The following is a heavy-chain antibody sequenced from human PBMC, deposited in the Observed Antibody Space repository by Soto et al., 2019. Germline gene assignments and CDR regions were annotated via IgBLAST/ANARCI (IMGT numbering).Heavy chain of an antibody. CDR2: IYYSGST. J-gene: IGHJ1*01. CDR3: ASQIPPMRQWLPPGYFQH. CDR1: GGSISSGGYY. D-gene: IGHD6-19*01. Sequence: SETLSLTCTVSGGSISSGGYYWSWIRQHPGKGLEWIGYIYYSGSTYYNPSLKSRVTTSVDTSKNQFSLKLSSVTAADTAVYYCASQIPPMRQWLPPGYFQHWGQGTLVTVSS. V-gene: IGHV4-31*03.